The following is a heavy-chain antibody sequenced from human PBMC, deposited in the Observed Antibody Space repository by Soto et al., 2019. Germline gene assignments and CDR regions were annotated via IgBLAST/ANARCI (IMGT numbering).Heavy chain of an antibody. CDR1: GFIFGSAW. CDR3: TTGLTGSGTYDHDDY. V-gene: IGHV3-15*07. J-gene: IGHJ4*02. D-gene: IGHD3-10*01. CDR2: IKNKYYGETT. Sequence: EVQLVESGGGLVEPGGSLRLSCAASGFIFGSAWMNWVRQAPGKGPEWVGRIKNKYYGETTDYDAPVKGRFTISRDDSRSALYLQMNSLKIQDTAVYYCTTGLTGSGTYDHDDYWGPGTLVTVSS.